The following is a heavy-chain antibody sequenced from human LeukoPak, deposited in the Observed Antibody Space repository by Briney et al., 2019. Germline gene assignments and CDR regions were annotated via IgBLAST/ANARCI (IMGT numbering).Heavy chain of an antibody. CDR1: GFTFSSYE. V-gene: IGHV3-48*03. Sequence: GGSLRLSCAASGFTFSSYEMNWVRQAPGKGLEWISYINSGGDTLHYADSVKGRITVSRDNAKNSVGLKMNSLRAEDTAVYYCARGARSVRGVIIYFDYWGQGTLVT. CDR3: ARGARSVRGVIIYFDY. CDR2: INSGGDTL. D-gene: IGHD3-10*01. J-gene: IGHJ4*02.